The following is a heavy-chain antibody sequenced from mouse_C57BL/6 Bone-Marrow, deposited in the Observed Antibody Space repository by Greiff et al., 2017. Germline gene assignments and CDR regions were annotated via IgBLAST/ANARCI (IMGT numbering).Heavy chain of an antibody. CDR3: ARQLKFRVVPYYFDY. J-gene: IGHJ2*01. V-gene: IGHV1-82*01. CDR2: IYPGDGDT. D-gene: IGHD1-1*01. Sequence: QVQLQQSGPELVKPGASVKISCKASGYAFSSSWMNWVKQRPGKGLEWIGRIYPGDGDTNYNGKFKGKATLTADKSSSTAYMQLSSLTSEDSAVYFCARQLKFRVVPYYFDYWGQGTTLTVSS. CDR1: GYAFSSSW.